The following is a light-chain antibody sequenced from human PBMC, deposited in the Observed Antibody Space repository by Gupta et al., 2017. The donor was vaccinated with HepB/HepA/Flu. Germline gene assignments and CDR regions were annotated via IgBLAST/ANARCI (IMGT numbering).Light chain of an antibody. J-gene: IGLJ2*01. CDR1: SSDVGGYNF. Sequence: QSALTQPPSASGSPGQSVTISCTGTSSDVGGYNFVSWFQQHPGKVPKLMIYEFNKRPSGVPDRFSGSKSGNTASLTVSGLQTEDEADYYCSSYAGSNNVFFGGGTKLTVL. CDR2: EFN. V-gene: IGLV2-8*01. CDR3: SSYAGSNNVF.